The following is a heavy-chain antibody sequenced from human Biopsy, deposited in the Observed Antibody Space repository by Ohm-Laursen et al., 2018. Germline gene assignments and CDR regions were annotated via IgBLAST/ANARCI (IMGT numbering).Heavy chain of an antibody. CDR1: GDPMSSGIHY. D-gene: IGHD5-12*01. V-gene: IGHV4-30-4*01. CDR3: ARVAGGYAYYYGMDV. J-gene: IGHJ6*02. Sequence: SQTLSLTCSVSGDPMSSGIHYWSWIRQPPGKGLEWIGNIYYDGITYYNPSLKSRVAMSVDTSKNQFSLGLTSVTAADTAVYYCARVAGGYAYYYGMDVWGQGTTVIVSS. CDR2: IYYDGIT.